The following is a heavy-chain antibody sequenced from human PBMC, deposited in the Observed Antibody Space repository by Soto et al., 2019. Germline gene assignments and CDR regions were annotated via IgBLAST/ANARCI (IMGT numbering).Heavy chain of an antibody. D-gene: IGHD2-15*01. J-gene: IGHJ6*03. CDR3: ARHDQHKVYCSGGSCYSEIFYYYYYYMDV. Sequence: PGESLKISCKGSGYSFTSYWIGWVRQMPGKGLEWMGIIYPGDSDTRYSPSFQGQVTISADKSISTAYLQWSSLKASDTAMYYCARHDQHKVYCSGGSCYSEIFYYYYYYMDVWGKGTTVTVSS. CDR2: IYPGDSDT. V-gene: IGHV5-51*01. CDR1: GYSFTSYW.